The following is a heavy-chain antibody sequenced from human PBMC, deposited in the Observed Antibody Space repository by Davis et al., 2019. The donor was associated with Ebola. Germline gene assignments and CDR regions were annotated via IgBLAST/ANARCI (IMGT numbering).Heavy chain of an antibody. V-gene: IGHV6-1*01. J-gene: IGHJ4*02. D-gene: IGHD5-12*01. CDR1: GDSVSSGG. Sequence: HSQTLSLTCAISGDSVSSGGWNWIRQSPSRGLEWRGRTYYDSRWYNDYAVSVKSRITINPDTSKNQISLQLNSVTPEDTAVYYCARGWLRSGFDYWDQGTLATVSS. CDR3: ARGWLRSGFDY. CDR2: TYYDSRWYN.